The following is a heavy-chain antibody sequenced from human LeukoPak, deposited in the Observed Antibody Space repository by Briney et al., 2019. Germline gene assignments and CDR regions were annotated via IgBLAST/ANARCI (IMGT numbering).Heavy chain of an antibody. D-gene: IGHD3-3*01. CDR3: ARHSYYDFWSGYQDAFDI. V-gene: IGHV4-59*08. Sequence: SETLSLTCTVSGGSISSYYWSWIRQPPGKGLEWIGYIYYSGSTNYNPSLKSQVTISVDTSKNQFSLKLSSVTAADTAVYYCARHSYYDFWSGYQDAFDIWGQGTMVTVSS. CDR2: IYYSGST. J-gene: IGHJ3*02. CDR1: GGSISSYY.